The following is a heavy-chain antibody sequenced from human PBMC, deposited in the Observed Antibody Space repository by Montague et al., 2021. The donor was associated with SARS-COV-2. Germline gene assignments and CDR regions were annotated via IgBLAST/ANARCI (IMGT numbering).Heavy chain of an antibody. J-gene: IGHJ4*02. Sequence: SETLSLTCTIFVCCISSYYWSWTRLHPGQGPEWFGYIYYSGSTNYNPSLKSRVTISVDTSKNQFSLKLSSVTAADTAVYYCARGFDYWGQGTLVTVSS. CDR3: ARGFDY. V-gene: IGHV4-59*01. CDR2: IYYSGST. CDR1: VCCISSYY.